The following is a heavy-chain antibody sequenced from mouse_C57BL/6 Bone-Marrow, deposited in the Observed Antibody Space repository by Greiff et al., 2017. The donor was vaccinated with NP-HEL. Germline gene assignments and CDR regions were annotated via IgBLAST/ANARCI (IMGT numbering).Heavy chain of an antibody. V-gene: IGHV3-1*01. CDR3: ARDPGISYSYYYAMDY. Sequence: EVQLQESGPGMVKPSQSLSLTCTVTGYSITSGYDWHWIRHFPGNKLEWMGYISYSGSTNYNPSLKSRISITHDTSKNHFFLKLNSVTTEDTATYYCARDPGISYSYYYAMDYWGQGTSVTVSS. D-gene: IGHD1-1*01. CDR2: ISYSGST. CDR1: GYSITSGYD. J-gene: IGHJ4*01.